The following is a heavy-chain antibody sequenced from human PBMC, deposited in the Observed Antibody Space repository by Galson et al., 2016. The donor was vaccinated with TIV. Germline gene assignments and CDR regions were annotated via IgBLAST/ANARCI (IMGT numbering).Heavy chain of an antibody. Sequence: SLRLSCAASGFTFNTYKINWVRQAPGKGLEWISSISSRGTYTHYADSVKGRVTISRDNANNSLYLQMNSLRAECTAVYYCARDGARIGAHSAFDIWGQGTMVTVSS. CDR2: ISSRGTYT. V-gene: IGHV3-21*06. CDR3: ARDGARIGAHSAFDI. CDR1: GFTFNTYK. D-gene: IGHD3-16*01. J-gene: IGHJ3*02.